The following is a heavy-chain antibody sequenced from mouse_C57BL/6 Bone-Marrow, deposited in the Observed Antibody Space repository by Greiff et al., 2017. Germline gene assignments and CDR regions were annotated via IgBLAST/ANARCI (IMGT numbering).Heavy chain of an antibody. CDR3: ARRGVYDGYPLYYYAMDY. Sequence: EVKLVESGGGLVKPGGSLKLSCAASGFTFSDYGMHWVRQAPEKGLEWVAYISSGSSTIYYADTVKGRFTISRDNAKNTLFLQRTSLRSEDTAMYYCARRGVYDGYPLYYYAMDYWGQGTSVTVSS. D-gene: IGHD2-3*01. CDR2: ISSGSSTI. V-gene: IGHV5-17*01. CDR1: GFTFSDYG. J-gene: IGHJ4*01.